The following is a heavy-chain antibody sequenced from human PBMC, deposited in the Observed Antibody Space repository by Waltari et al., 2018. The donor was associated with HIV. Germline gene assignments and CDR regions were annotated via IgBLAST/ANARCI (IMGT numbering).Heavy chain of an antibody. V-gene: IGHV4-38-2*01. Sequence: QVQLQESGPGLVKPSETLSLTCAVSGYSISSGYYWGWIRQPPGKGLEWIGCIYRRGSTYYNPSLKSRVTISVDTSKNQCALKLSSVTAADTAVYYCARVYGYSGSYPGAPDDYWGQGTLVTVSS. CDR2: IYRRGST. CDR3: ARVYGYSGSYPGAPDDY. J-gene: IGHJ4*02. D-gene: IGHD1-26*01. CDR1: GYSISSGYY.